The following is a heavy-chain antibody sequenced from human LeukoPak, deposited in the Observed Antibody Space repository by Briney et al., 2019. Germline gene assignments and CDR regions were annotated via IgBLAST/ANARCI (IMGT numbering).Heavy chain of an antibody. V-gene: IGHV3-23*01. CDR2: ISGSGGST. D-gene: IGHD3-10*01. J-gene: IGHJ4*02. Sequence: GGSLRLSCAASGFTFSSYAMSWVRQAPGKGLEWVSAISGSGGSTYYADSVKGRFTISRDNSKNTLYLQMNSLRAEDTAVYYCAEVTMVRGYCFDYWGRGTLVTVSS. CDR3: AEVTMVRGYCFDY. CDR1: GFTFSSYA.